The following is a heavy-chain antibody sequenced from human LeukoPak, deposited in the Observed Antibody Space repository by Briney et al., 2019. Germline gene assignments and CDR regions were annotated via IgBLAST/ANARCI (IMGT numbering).Heavy chain of an antibody. D-gene: IGHD6-19*01. J-gene: IGHJ4*02. V-gene: IGHV1-2*02. CDR2: INPNSGDT. CDR1: GYTFTGYY. Sequence: ASVKVSCKASGYTFTGYYIHWVRQAPGQGLEWMGWINPNSGDTNYAQKFQGRVTMTWDTSISTAYVELSSLRSDDTAVFYCATAYYTSGWHYFDYWGQGTLVTVSS. CDR3: ATAYYTSGWHYFDY.